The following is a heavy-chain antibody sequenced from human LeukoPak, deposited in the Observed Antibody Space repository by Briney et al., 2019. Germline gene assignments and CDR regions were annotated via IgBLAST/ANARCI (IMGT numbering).Heavy chain of an antibody. CDR2: VYYSGST. V-gene: IGHV4-39*07. D-gene: IGHD5-18*01. CDR3: ARGPHGYSYGRFDY. CDR1: GGSISSSSYY. J-gene: IGHJ4*02. Sequence: SETLSLTCTVSGGSISSSSYYWAWIRQPPGKGLEWIGSVYYSGSTYYNPSLKSRVTISVDTSKNQFSLKLSSVTAADTAVYYCARGPHGYSYGRFDYWGQGTLVTVSS.